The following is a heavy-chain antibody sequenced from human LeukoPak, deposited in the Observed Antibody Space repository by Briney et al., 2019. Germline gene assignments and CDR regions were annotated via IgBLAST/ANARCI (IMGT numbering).Heavy chain of an antibody. J-gene: IGHJ4*02. V-gene: IGHV4-39*07. D-gene: IGHD6-13*01. Sequence: SETLSLTCTVSGGSISTITYYWGWIRQPPGKGLEWVGHMYYRGNTFYNPSLKSRVTISVDTSKNQFSLKLSSVTAADTAVYYCARLAAAGNSALDYWGQGTLVTVSS. CDR3: ARLAAAGNSALDY. CDR1: GGSISTITYY. CDR2: MYYRGNT.